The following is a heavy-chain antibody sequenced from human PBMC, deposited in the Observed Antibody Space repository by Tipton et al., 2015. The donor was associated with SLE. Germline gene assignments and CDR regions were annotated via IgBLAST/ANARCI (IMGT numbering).Heavy chain of an antibody. V-gene: IGHV4-38-2*01. CDR3: ATRMATPAGFDY. D-gene: IGHD5-24*01. CDR2: MYHTGST. J-gene: IGHJ4*02. Sequence: TLSLTFAVSAYSITSGYYWDWIRQPPEKGLEWIGAMYHTGSTYYNPSLKSRVTISVDTSKNQLSLKLTSVTAADTAVYYCATRMATPAGFDYWGQGTLVTVSS. CDR1: AYSITSGYY.